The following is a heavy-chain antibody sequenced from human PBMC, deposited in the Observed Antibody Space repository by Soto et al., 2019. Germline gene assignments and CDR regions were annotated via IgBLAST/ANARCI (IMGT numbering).Heavy chain of an antibody. CDR3: ATSNYGERD. CDR2: VSGSGDST. D-gene: IGHD3-10*01. J-gene: IGHJ4*02. CDR1: GFTLSEYG. Sequence: ELQVLESGGGLVQPGGSLRLTCAASGFTLSEYGTSWVRQAPGKGLEWVSFVSGSGDSTYYTDSVKGRFTISRDSSKNTVGLQMNSLRAEDTAVYYCATSNYGERDWGQGNRVTVSS. V-gene: IGHV3-23*01.